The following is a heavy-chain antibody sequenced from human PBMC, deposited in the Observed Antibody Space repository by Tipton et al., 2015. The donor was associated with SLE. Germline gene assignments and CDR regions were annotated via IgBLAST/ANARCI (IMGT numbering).Heavy chain of an antibody. V-gene: IGHV3-9*01. CDR3: VKDMDSFGSKSTLEY. CDR2: ISWNGDST. D-gene: IGHD1-1*01. J-gene: IGHJ4*02. CDR1: GFTFDDSVHDSA. Sequence: SLRLSCAVSGFTFDDSVHDSAMHWVRQVPGKGQEWVSGISWNGDSTHYADSVKGRFIISRNNARKSLFLQMNSLRPEDTALYYCVKDMDSFGSKSTLEYWGQGALVTVSS.